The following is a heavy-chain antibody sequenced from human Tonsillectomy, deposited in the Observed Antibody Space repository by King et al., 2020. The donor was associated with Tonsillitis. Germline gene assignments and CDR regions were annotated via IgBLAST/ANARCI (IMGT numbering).Heavy chain of an antibody. J-gene: IGHJ5*02. D-gene: IGHD6-13*01. V-gene: IGHV5-51*01. CDR1: GYSFTSYW. CDR3: AREGSSWYHWFDP. CDR2: IYPGDSNT. Sequence: QLVQSGAEVKKPGESLKISCKGSGYSFTSYWIAWVRQMPGKGLEWMGIIYPGDSNTIYSPSFQGQVTISADKSISTAYLQWSSLKASDTAMYYCAREGSSWYHWFDPWGQGTLVTVSS.